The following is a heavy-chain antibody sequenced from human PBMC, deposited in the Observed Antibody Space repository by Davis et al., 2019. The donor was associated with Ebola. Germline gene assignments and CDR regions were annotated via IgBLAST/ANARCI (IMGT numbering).Heavy chain of an antibody. J-gene: IGHJ4*02. CDR3: AKDLHISPYDSSGYYGGDY. CDR2: INAGNGNT. CDR1: GYTFTSYA. V-gene: IGHV1-3*01. D-gene: IGHD3-22*01. Sequence: AASVKVSCKASGYTFTSYAMHWVRQAPGQRLEWMGWINAGNGNTKYSQKFQGRVTITRDTSASTAYMELSSLRSEDTAVYYCAKDLHISPYDSSGYYGGDYWGQGTLVTVSS.